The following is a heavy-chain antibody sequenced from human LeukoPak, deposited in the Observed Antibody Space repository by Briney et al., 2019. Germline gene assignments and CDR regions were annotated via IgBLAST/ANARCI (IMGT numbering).Heavy chain of an antibody. CDR3: ARGGNYDFWSGYSDFDY. CDR2: ICSSSSTI. CDR1: GVTFSGYR. D-gene: IGHD3-3*01. J-gene: IGHJ4*02. V-gene: IGHV3-48*01. Sequence: GGALRLSSAASGVTFSGYRMNWVREAPGGGLERGSYICSSSSTIYYADSVKGRFTISRDNAKNSLYLQMNSLRAEDTAVYYCARGGNYDFWSGYSDFDYWGQGTLVTVSS.